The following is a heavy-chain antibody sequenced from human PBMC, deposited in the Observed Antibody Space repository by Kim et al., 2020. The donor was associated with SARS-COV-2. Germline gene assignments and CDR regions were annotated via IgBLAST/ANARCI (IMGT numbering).Heavy chain of an antibody. CDR1: YA. CDR3: SRDLTAIVVIPQHSFDV. Sequence: YAVTWFSQIQGKGLEWVGFIRSTAFRVTQEYAASVRGRFTISRDDSKSVAYLQMNSLTTEDTAVYYCSRDLTAIVVIPQHSFDVWGQGTMV. V-gene: IGHV3-49*03. J-gene: IGHJ3*01. D-gene: IGHD3-22*01. CDR2: IRSTAFRVTQ.